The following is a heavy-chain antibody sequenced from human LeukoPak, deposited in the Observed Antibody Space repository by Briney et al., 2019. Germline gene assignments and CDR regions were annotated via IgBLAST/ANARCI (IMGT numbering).Heavy chain of an antibody. CDR3: ARAGPSELSGEGYFDY. J-gene: IGHJ4*02. V-gene: IGHV1-2*02. D-gene: IGHD1-14*01. CDR2: INPNSGGT. CDR1: GYTFTGYY. Sequence: ASVKVSCKASGYTFTGYYMHWVRQAPGQGLEWMGWINPNSGGTNYAQKFQGRVTMTRDTSISTTYMELSRLRSDDTAVYYCARAGPSELSGEGYFDYWGQGTLVTVSS.